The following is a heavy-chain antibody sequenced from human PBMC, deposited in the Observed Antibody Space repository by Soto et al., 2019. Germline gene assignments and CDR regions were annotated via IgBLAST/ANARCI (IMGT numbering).Heavy chain of an antibody. CDR2: ISSSSSYI. D-gene: IGHD4-4*01. CDR1: GFTFSSYS. V-gene: IGHV3-21*01. CDR3: ASVWTRSNQLDY. J-gene: IGHJ4*02. Sequence: GGPLRLSCAASGFTFSSYSMNWVRQAPGKGLEWVSSISSSSSYIYYADSVKGRFTISRDNAKNSLYLQMNSLRAEDTAVYYCASVWTRSNQLDYWGQGTLVTVSS.